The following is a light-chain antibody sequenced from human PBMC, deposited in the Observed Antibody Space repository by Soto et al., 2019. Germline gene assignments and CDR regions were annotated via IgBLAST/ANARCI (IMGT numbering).Light chain of an antibody. J-gene: IGLJ1*01. CDR2: EVS. Sequence: QSVLTQPASVSGSPGQSITISCTGTSSDVGTYNDVSWYQQHSGKAPKLMIYEVSNRPSGVSNRFSGSKSGNTASLTISGLQAEDEADYYCSAYTSSLTLYVFGSGTKVTVL. CDR1: SSDVGTYND. CDR3: SAYTSSLTLYV. V-gene: IGLV2-14*01.